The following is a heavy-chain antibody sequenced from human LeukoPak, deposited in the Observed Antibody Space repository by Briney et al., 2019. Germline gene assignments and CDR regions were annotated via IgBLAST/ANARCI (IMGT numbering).Heavy chain of an antibody. CDR3: ASVYYYDSSGHN. CDR2: NSSSSTI. J-gene: IGHJ4*02. Sequence: GGSLRLSCATSGFTFSSYSMNWVRQAPGKGLEWVSYNSSSSTIYYADSVKGRFTISRDNAKNSLYLQMNSLRAEDTAVYYCASVYYYDSSGHNWGQGTLVTVSS. D-gene: IGHD3-22*01. CDR1: GFTFSSYS. V-gene: IGHV3-48*01.